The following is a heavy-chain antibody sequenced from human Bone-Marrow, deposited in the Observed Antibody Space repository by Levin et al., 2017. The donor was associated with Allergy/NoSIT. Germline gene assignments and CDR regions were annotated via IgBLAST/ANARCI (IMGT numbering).Heavy chain of an antibody. D-gene: IGHD3-10*01. CDR3: AREEGDPYNWFDP. V-gene: IGHV4-38-2*02. CDR1: GYSISSGYY. Sequence: RSQTLSLTCTVSGYSISSGYYWGWIRQPPGKGLEWIGSIYHSGSTYYNPSLKSRVTISVDTSKNQFSLKLSSVTAADTAVYYCAREEGDPYNWFDPWGQGTLVTVSS. J-gene: IGHJ5*02. CDR2: IYHSGST.